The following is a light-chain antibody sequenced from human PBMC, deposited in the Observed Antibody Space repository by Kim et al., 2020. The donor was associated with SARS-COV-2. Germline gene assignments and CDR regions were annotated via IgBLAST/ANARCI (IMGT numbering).Light chain of an antibody. CDR2: EDN. CDR3: QSYDSSNHAV. CDR1: SGSIASNY. Sequence: KTVTISGTRRSGSIASNYVQWYQPRPGSAPTTVIYEDNQSPSGVPDRFSGSIDSSSNSASLTISGLKTEDEADYYCQSYDSSNHAVFGGGTQLTVL. V-gene: IGLV6-57*03. J-gene: IGLJ7*01.